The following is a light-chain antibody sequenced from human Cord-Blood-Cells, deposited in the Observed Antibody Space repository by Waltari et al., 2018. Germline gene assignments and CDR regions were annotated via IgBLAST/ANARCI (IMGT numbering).Light chain of an antibody. J-gene: IGKJ3*01. Sequence: ILMTPYPSSLSSLVGDRVTITCRASQSISSYLNWYQQKPGKAPKLLIYAASSLKSGVPSRFSGSGSGTDFTLTISSLQPEDFATYYCQQSYSTPFTFGPGTKVEIK. V-gene: IGKV1-39*01. CDR1: QSISSY. CDR3: QQSYSTPFT. CDR2: AAS.